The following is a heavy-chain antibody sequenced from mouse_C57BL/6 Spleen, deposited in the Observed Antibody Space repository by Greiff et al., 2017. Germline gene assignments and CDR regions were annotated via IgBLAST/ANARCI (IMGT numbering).Heavy chain of an antibody. CDR1: GYTFTSYW. J-gene: IGHJ2*01. D-gene: IGHD1-1*01. Sequence: VQLQQPGAELVKPGASVKLSCKASGYTFTSYWMHWVKQRPGQGLEWIGMIHPNSGSTNYNEKFKSKATLTVDKSSSTAYMQLSSLTSEDSAVYYCARSTTVVAPSDYWGQGTTLTVSS. CDR2: IHPNSGST. CDR3: ARSTTVVAPSDY. V-gene: IGHV1-64*01.